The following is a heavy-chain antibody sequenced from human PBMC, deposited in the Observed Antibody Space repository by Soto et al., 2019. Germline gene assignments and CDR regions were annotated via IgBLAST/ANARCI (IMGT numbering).Heavy chain of an antibody. CDR2: TYYSGST. V-gene: IGHV4-59*01. CDR3: ARGYSYGGDY. D-gene: IGHD5-18*01. J-gene: IGHJ4*02. CDR1: GGSISSYY. Sequence: QVQLQESGPGLVKPSETLSLTCTVSGGSISSYYWSWIRQPPGKGLEWIGYTYYSGSTNYNPSLKSRVTISVDTSKNQFSLKLSSVTAADTAAYYCARGYSYGGDYWGQGTLVTVSS.